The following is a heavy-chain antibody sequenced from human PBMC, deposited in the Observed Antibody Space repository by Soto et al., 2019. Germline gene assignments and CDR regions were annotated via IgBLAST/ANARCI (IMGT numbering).Heavy chain of an antibody. CDR2: IYPGDSDT. Sequence: PGESLKISCKGSGYSFTSYWIGWVRQMPGKGLEWMGIIYPGDSDTRYSPSFQGQVTISADKSISTAYLQWSSLKASDTAMYYCARQRCSSTSCYYYYGMDVWGQGTTVT. CDR1: GYSFTSYW. D-gene: IGHD2-2*01. J-gene: IGHJ6*02. CDR3: ARQRCSSTSCYYYYGMDV. V-gene: IGHV5-51*01.